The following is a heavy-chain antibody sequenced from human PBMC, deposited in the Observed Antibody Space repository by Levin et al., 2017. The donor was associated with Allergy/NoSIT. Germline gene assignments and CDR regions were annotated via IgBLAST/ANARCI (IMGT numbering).Heavy chain of an antibody. J-gene: IGHJ6*02. Sequence: ASVKVSCKASGGTFSSYAISWVRQAPGQGLEWMGGIIPIFGTANYAQKFQGRVTITADKSTSTAYMELSSLRSEDTAVYYCARALRALYYYGSGTYGMDVWGQGTTVTVSS. CDR3: ARALRALYYYGSGTYGMDV. CDR2: IIPIFGTA. D-gene: IGHD3-10*01. V-gene: IGHV1-69*06. CDR1: GGTFSSYA.